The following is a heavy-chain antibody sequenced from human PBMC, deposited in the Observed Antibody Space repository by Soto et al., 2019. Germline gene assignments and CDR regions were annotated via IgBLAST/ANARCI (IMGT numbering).Heavy chain of an antibody. V-gene: IGHV4-30-4*01. Sequence: SETLSLTCTVSGGSISSGDYYWSWIRQPPGKGLEWIGYIYYSGSTYYNPSLKSRVTISVDTSKNQFSLKLSSVTAADTAVYYCARNPRMGYCSSTSCYDFYYYYGMDVWGQGTTVTVSS. CDR2: IYYSGST. D-gene: IGHD2-2*01. J-gene: IGHJ6*02. CDR1: GGSISSGDYY. CDR3: ARNPRMGYCSSTSCYDFYYYYGMDV.